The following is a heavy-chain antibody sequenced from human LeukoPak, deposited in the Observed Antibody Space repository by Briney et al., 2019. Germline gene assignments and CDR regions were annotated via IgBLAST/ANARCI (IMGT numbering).Heavy chain of an antibody. J-gene: IGHJ1*01. CDR1: GGTFSSYA. V-gene: IGHV1-69*13. Sequence: GASVKVSCKASGGTFSSYAISWVRQAPGRGLEWMGGFIPMFGTAKYAQKFQGRVTITADESTSTAYMELRSLRSEDTAVYYCARDSSEFRSLIPHWGQGTLVTVSS. CDR2: FIPMFGTA. D-gene: IGHD2-21*01. CDR3: ARDSSEFRSLIPH.